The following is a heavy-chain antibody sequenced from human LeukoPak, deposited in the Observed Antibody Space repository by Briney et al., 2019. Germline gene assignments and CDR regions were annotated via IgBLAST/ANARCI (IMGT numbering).Heavy chain of an antibody. CDR1: GGSISSNNW. Sequence: SETLSLTCAVSGGSISSNNWWGWVRQPPGKGLEWIGEIYHSGSPNYNPSLKSRVTISVDKSRNHFSLNLSSVTAADTAVYYCARTFGRTGDYWGQGTLVTVSS. V-gene: IGHV4-4*02. CDR3: ARTFGRTGDY. CDR2: IYHSGSP. J-gene: IGHJ4*02. D-gene: IGHD1-14*01.